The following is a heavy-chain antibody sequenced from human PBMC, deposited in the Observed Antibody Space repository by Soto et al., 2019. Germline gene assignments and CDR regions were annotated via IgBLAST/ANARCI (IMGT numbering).Heavy chain of an antibody. CDR2: IIPSFGTA. Sequence: QVQLVQSGAEVKKPGSSVKVSCKASGVTFSSYAISWVRQAPGQGLEWMGGIIPSFGTANYAQKFQGRVTITADDSTSTAYMELSRLRSEDTAVYYCARESSGVVNPYDSSGYYYVGWFDPWGQGTLVTVSS. CDR1: GVTFSSYA. J-gene: IGHJ5*02. CDR3: ARESSGVVNPYDSSGYYYVGWFDP. V-gene: IGHV1-69*01. D-gene: IGHD3-22*01.